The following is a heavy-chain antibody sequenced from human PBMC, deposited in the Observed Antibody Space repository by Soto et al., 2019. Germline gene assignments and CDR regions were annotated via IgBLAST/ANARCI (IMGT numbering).Heavy chain of an antibody. CDR2: IIPIFGTA. V-gene: IGHV1-69*01. CDR3: ARDHYGSGSKEFDY. Sequence: QVQLVQSGAEVKKPGSSVKVSCKASGGTFSSYAISWVRQAPGQGLEWMGGIIPIFGTANYAQKFQGRVTITADESTSTAYMELSSLRSEDTAVYYCARDHYGSGSKEFDYWGQGTLVTVSS. J-gene: IGHJ4*02. D-gene: IGHD3-10*01. CDR1: GGTFSSYA.